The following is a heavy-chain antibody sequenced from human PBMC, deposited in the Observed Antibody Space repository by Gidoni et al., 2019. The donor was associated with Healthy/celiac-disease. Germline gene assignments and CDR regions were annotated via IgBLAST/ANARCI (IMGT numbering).Heavy chain of an antibody. D-gene: IGHD3-22*01. V-gene: IGHV1-69*04. CDR3: ARAPLIEYYDSSGYVDY. J-gene: IGHJ4*02. CDR1: GGTFSSYA. CDR2: IIPILGIA. Sequence: QVQLVQSGAEVKKPGSSVKVSCKASGGTFSSYAISWVRQAPGQGLEWMGRIIPILGIANYAQKFQGRVTITADKSTSTAYMELSSLRSEDTAVYYCARAPLIEYYDSSGYVDYWGQGTLVTVSS.